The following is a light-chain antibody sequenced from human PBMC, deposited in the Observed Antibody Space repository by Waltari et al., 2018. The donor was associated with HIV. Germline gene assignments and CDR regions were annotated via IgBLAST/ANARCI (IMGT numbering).Light chain of an antibody. J-gene: IGLJ1*01. CDR3: QVWDSSSDTYV. V-gene: IGLV3-21*04. Sequence: SYVLTQPPSVSVAPGKTARITCGGNNIGSKSGHWYQQKPGQAPVLVIYYDSDRPSGIPERFSGSNSGNTATLTISRVEAGDEVDYYCQVWDSSSDTYVFGTGTKVTVL. CDR2: YDS. CDR1: NIGSKS.